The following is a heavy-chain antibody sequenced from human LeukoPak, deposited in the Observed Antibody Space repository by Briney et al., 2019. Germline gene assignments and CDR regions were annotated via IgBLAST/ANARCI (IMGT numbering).Heavy chain of an antibody. CDR2: IYTSGST. Sequence: SETLSPTCTVSGGSISSYYWSWIRQPAGKGLEWIGRIYTSGSTNYNPSLKSRVTMSVDTSKNQFSLKLSSVTAADTAVYYCARERLYYDILTGYFNYFDYWGQGTLVTVSS. CDR3: ARERLYYDILTGYFNYFDY. J-gene: IGHJ4*02. V-gene: IGHV4-4*07. D-gene: IGHD3-9*01. CDR1: GGSISSYY.